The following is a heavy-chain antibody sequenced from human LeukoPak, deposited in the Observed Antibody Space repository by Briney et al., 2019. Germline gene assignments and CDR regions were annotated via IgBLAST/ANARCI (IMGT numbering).Heavy chain of an antibody. CDR2: ISSSGNT. CDR1: GFTFSRSA. D-gene: IGHD6-13*01. V-gene: IGHV3-23*01. CDR3: VKGRISEDGLDF. J-gene: IGHJ4*02. Sequence: PGGSLRLSCAASGFTFSRSAMTWVRQTPGTGLDWVSSISSSGNTYYADSVKGRFTISRDNSKNMLYLQMNSLRAEDTAVYYCVKGRISEDGLDFWGQGTLVTVSS.